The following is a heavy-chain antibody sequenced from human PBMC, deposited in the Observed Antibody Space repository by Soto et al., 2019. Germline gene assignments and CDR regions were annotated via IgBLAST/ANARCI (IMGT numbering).Heavy chain of an antibody. CDR1: GYTFTNNW. Sequence: PGESLKISCKGSGYTFTNNWVGWVRQMPGKGLEWMGIIYPGDSDTRYSPSFQGKVTISVDKSIATAYLQWRSMKASDTAMYYCASRSDYAYGSGNYYGLDVWGQGTTVTV. V-gene: IGHV5-51*01. J-gene: IGHJ6*02. CDR3: ASRSDYAYGSGNYYGLDV. D-gene: IGHD3-10*01. CDR2: IYPGDSDT.